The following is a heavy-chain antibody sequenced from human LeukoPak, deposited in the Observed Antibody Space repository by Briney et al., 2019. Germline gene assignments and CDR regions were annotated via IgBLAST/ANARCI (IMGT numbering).Heavy chain of an antibody. J-gene: IGHJ4*02. CDR3: AGSSSWYLYYFDY. V-gene: IGHV4-30-2*01. Sequence: SQTLSLTCTVSGGSISSGGYYWSWIRQPPGKGLEWIGYIYHSGSTYYNPSLKSRVTISVDRSKNQFSLKLSSVTAADTAVYYCAGSSSWYLYYFDYWGQGTLVTVSS. D-gene: IGHD6-13*01. CDR1: GGSISSGGYY. CDR2: IYHSGST.